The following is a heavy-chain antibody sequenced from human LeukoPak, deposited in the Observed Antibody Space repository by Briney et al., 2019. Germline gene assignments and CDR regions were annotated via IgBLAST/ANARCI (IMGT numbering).Heavy chain of an antibody. CDR3: GRPTKYWLVRGNGVDV. Sequence: GAALRLSCAASGVSFSSYAMSWVRQAPGKGLEWVSSIDAGGGDTYHSASVKGRFTISRDNSMNTLYLLMNSRRADDTAVYYCGRPTKYWLVRGNGVDVWGQGTTVTVSS. CDR1: GVSFSSYA. J-gene: IGHJ6*02. CDR2: IDAGGGDT. D-gene: IGHD6-19*01. V-gene: IGHV3-23*01.